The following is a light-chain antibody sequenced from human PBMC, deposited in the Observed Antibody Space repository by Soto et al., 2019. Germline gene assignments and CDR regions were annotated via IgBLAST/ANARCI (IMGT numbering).Light chain of an antibody. J-gene: IGLJ1*01. CDR3: CSFAGGLFV. CDR2: DVT. V-gene: IGLV2-11*01. CDR1: SSDVGRHNF. Sequence: LTQPRSVSGSPGQSVTISCTGTSSDVGRHNFVSWYQQRPGTAPKLMMNDVTERPSGVPDRFSGSKSGNTASLTISGLQAEDEADYYCCSFAGGLFVFGTGTKVTVL.